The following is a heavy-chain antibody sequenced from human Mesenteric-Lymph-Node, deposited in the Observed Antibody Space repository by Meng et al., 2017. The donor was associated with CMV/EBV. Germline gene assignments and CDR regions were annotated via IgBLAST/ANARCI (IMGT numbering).Heavy chain of an antibody. J-gene: IGHJ4*02. CDR3: GNSGGSWAHDS. CDR2: ITSSSSYI. V-gene: IGHV3-21*04. Sequence: GESLKISCAATGFTFSSYSMNWVRQAPGKGLEWVSSITSSSSYIYYADSVKGRFTISRDNSKNTLYLQMDSLRAEDTALYYCGNSGGSWAHDSWGQGTLVTVSS. CDR1: GFTFSSYS. D-gene: IGHD2-15*01.